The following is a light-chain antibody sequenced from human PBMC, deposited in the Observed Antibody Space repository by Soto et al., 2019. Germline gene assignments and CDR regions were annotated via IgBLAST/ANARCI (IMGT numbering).Light chain of an antibody. J-gene: IGLJ2*01. CDR1: SGHSSYA. CDR2: LNSDGSH. Sequence: QLVLTQSPSASASLGASVKLTCTLNSGHSSYAIAWHQQQPEKGPRYLMKLNSDGSHSKGDGIPDRFSGSSSGAERYLTISSLQSEDEADYYCQTWVTGIQIFGGRTKLTVL. V-gene: IGLV4-69*01. CDR3: QTWVTGIQI.